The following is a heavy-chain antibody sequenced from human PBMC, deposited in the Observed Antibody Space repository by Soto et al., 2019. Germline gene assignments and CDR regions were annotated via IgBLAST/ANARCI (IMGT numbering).Heavy chain of an antibody. J-gene: IGHJ5*02. CDR2: IIPIFGTA. V-gene: IGHV1-69*06. CDR1: GGTFSSYA. CDR3: AREGARSYYNDSSGPRVFDP. D-gene: IGHD3-22*01. Sequence: SVKVSCKASGGTFSSYAISWVRQAPGQGLEWMGGIIPIFGTANYAQKFQGRVTITADKSTSTAYMELSSLRSEDTAVYYCAREGARSYYNDSSGPRVFDPWGQGTLVTVSS.